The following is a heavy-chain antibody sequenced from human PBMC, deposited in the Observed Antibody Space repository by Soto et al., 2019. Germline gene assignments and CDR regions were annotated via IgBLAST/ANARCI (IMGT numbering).Heavy chain of an antibody. V-gene: IGHV4-39*01. J-gene: IGHJ4*02. Sequence: QLQLQESGPGLVKPSETLSLTCTVSGGSISSSSYYWGWIRQPPGKGLEWIGSIYYSGSTYYNPSLKSRVTISVDTSKNQFSLKLSSVTAADTAVYYCARHMRTGHRLWPRAPFDYWGQGTLVTVSS. CDR1: GGSISSSSYY. D-gene: IGHD5-18*01. CDR2: IYYSGST. CDR3: ARHMRTGHRLWPRAPFDY.